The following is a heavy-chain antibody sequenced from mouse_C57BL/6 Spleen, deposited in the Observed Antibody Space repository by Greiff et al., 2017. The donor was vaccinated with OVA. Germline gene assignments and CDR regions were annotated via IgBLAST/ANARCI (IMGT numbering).Heavy chain of an antibody. CDR3: ARNYAPYAMDY. D-gene: IGHD1-1*01. J-gene: IGHJ4*01. CDR2: IYPGDGDT. V-gene: IGHV1-82*01. Sequence: VQLQQSGPELVKPGASVKISCKASGYAFSSSWMNWVKQRPGKGLEWIGRIYPGDGDTNYNGKFKGTATLTVDKSSSTAYMQLSSLTSEDSAVYYCARNYAPYAMDYWGQGTSVTVSS. CDR1: GYAFSSSW.